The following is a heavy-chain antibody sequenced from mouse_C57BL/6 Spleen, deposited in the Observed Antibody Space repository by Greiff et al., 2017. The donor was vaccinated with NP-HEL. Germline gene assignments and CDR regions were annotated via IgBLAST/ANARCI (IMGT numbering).Heavy chain of an antibody. CDR1: GYTFTSYG. V-gene: IGHV1-81*01. J-gene: IGHJ1*03. CDR2: IYPRSGNT. Sequence: VKLMESGAELARPGASVKLSCKASGYTFTSYGISWVKQRTGQGLEWIGEIYPRSGNTYYNEKFKGKATLTADKSSSTAYMALRSLTAEDSAVYFCARRGGGAGSTYGGYFDVWGTGTTVTVSS. D-gene: IGHD1-1*01. CDR3: ARRGGGAGSTYGGYFDV.